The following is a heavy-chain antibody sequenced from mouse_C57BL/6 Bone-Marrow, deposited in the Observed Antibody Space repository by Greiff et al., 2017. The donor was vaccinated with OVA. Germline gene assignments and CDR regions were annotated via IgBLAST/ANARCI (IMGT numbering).Heavy chain of an antibody. D-gene: IGHD2-3*01. CDR1: GYTFTSYW. CDR3: ARGAYDGYSYYAMDY. J-gene: IGHJ4*01. CDR2: IHPNSGST. Sequence: QVQLQQPGAELVKPGASVKLSCKASGYTFTSYWMHWVKQRPGQGLEWIGMIHPNSGSTNYNEKFKGKATLTSDTSSSTAYMQLSSLTSEDSAIYFCARGAYDGYSYYAMDYWGQGTSVTVSS. V-gene: IGHV1-64*01.